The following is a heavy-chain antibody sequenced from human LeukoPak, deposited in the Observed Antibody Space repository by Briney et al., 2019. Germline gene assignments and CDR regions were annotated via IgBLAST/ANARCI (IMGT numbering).Heavy chain of an antibody. D-gene: IGHD3-16*02. CDR1: GFSFSSYG. Sequence: GGSLRLSCAGSGFSFSSYGMHWVRQAPGKGLEWVAFIRYDGSNKYYADSVKGRFTISRDNSQNTLYLQMNSLRAEDTAVYYCYVWGSYRYNTRLDCWGQGTLVTVSS. CDR3: YVWGSYRYNTRLDC. CDR2: IRYDGSNK. V-gene: IGHV3-30*02. J-gene: IGHJ4*02.